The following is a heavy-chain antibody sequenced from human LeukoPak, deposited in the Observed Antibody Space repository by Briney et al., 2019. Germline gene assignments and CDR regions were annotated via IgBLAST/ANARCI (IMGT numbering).Heavy chain of an antibody. CDR3: ARDSSPSDIVVVPAAIGEYYYGMDV. CDR2: ISYDGSNK. Sequence: GGSLRLSYAASGFTFSSYAMHWVRQAPGKGLEWVAVISYDGSNKYYADSVKGRFTISRDNSKNTLYLQMNSLRAEDTAVYYCARDSSPSDIVVVPAAIGEYYYGMDVWGQGTTVTVSS. CDR1: GFTFSSYA. D-gene: IGHD2-2*01. J-gene: IGHJ6*02. V-gene: IGHV3-30*04.